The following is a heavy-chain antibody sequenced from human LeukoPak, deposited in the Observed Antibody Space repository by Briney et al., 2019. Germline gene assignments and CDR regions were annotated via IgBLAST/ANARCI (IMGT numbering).Heavy chain of an antibody. CDR2: IKHDESGK. D-gene: IGHD3-16*01. CDR1: GFSFNSDW. Sequence: GGSLRLSCAASGFSFNSDWMDWVRQAPGKGLEWVANIKHDESGKNYLDSVKGRFTISRDNAQNSLYLQMNGLRVEDTAVYYCTRRLDDWGQGTLVTVSS. CDR3: TRRLDD. J-gene: IGHJ4*02. V-gene: IGHV3-7*01.